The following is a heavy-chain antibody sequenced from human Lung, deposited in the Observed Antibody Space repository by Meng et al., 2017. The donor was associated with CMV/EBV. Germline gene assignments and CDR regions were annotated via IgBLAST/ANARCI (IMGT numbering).Heavy chain of an antibody. CDR3: SRLWGSSRSPLSDY. CDR2: IYSSGTT. J-gene: IGHJ4*02. D-gene: IGHD6-13*01. CDR1: GGSISSSSYY. Sequence: SETLSLXCTVSGGSISSSSYYWGWIRQPPGKGLEWIGNIYSSGTTYYNPSLKSRVTISVDTSKNQISLRLTSVTAADTAVYYCSRLWGSSRSPLSDYWGQAXLVTVSS. V-gene: IGHV4-39*01.